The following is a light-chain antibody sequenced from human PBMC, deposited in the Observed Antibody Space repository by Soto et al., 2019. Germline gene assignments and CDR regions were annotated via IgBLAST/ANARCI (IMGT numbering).Light chain of an antibody. CDR1: QDISDD. V-gene: IGKV1-6*01. Sequence: AIQMTQSPSSLSAPVGDRVTITCRASQDISDDVGWYQQTPGKAPKLLISGASRLQSGVPSRFSGSGSGAAFTLTITSLRPEDSATYYCLQNHNYPRTFGQGTKGDI. J-gene: IGKJ1*01. CDR3: LQNHNYPRT. CDR2: GAS.